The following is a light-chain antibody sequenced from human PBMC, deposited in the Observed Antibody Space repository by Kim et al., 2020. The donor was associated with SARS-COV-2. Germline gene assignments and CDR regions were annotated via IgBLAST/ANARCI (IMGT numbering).Light chain of an antibody. CDR2: GAS. CDR3: QQGYST. V-gene: IGKV1-39*01. Sequence: DIQMTQSPSSLSASVGDRVTITCRAIQSISTYLNWYQQKPWKAPKLLVYGASNLPIVVPSSFSGSGSVTEFTLTISTLQPEKFGTYYCQQGYSTLGQGTNLEI. CDR1: QSISTY. J-gene: IGKJ2*01.